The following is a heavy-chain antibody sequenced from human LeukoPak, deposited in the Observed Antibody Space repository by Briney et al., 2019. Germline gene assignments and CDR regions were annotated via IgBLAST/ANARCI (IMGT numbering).Heavy chain of an antibody. CDR2: IIPIFGTA. Sequence: SVKVSCKASGGTFSSYAISWVRQAPGQGLEWMGGIIPIFGTANYAQKFQGRVTMTRDTSTSTVYMELSSLRSEDTAVYYCARGLRYCSGGSCGMDVWGQGTTVTVSS. CDR1: GGTFSSYA. CDR3: ARGLRYCSGGSCGMDV. J-gene: IGHJ6*02. D-gene: IGHD2-15*01. V-gene: IGHV1-69*05.